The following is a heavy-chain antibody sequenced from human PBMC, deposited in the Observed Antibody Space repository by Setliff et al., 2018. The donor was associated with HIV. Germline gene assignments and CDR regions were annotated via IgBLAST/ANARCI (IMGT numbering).Heavy chain of an antibody. D-gene: IGHD3-22*01. Sequence: LRLSCAASGFTFCTYWMSWVRQAPGKGLEWGSTIYSDGRTYHADSVKGRFTLSRDTSKNTLFLQMNSLGPEDTAVFYCARAYNVYDYHFDSSGYDYWGQGTLVTVSS. CDR1: GFTFCTYW. V-gene: IGHV3-66*02. CDR2: IYSDGRT. CDR3: ARAYNVYDYHFDSSGYDY. J-gene: IGHJ4*02.